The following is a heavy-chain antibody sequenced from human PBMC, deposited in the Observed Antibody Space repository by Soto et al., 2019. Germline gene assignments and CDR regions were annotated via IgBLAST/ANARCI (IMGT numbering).Heavy chain of an antibody. V-gene: IGHV4-39*01. D-gene: IGHD3-22*01. CDR3: ACYDPTYYYDSSGYSSPKTPEY. J-gene: IGHJ4*02. CDR1: GGSISSSSYY. Sequence: PSETLSLTCTVSGGSISSSSYYWGWIRQPPGKGLEWIGSIYYSGTTYYNPSLKSRVTISVDTSKNQFSLKLSSVTAADTAVYYCACYDPTYYYDSSGYSSPKTPEYWGQGTLVTVSS. CDR2: IYYSGTT.